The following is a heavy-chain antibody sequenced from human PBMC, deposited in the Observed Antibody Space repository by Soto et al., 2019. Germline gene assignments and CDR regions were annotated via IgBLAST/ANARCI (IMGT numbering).Heavy chain of an antibody. J-gene: IGHJ6*02. Sequence: SETLSLTGAVSGASFGRGGYWWSWVRQPPGKGLDWIGQIYHTGNTQYNPSLRSRVTISVDTSKNQLSLTVTSVTAADSAVYYCARHSWPRGLVRYYGMDVWGPGTTVTVSS. CDR1: GASFGRGGYW. CDR2: IYHTGNT. CDR3: ARHSWPRGLVRYYGMDV. V-gene: IGHV4-30-2*03. D-gene: IGHD3-10*01.